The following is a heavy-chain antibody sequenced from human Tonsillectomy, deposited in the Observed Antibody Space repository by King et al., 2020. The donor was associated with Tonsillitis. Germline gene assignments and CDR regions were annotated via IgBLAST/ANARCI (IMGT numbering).Heavy chain of an antibody. V-gene: IGHV3-30*18. CDR3: AKATPLDKYVSIGYHHY. CDR1: GFTFSTYG. Sequence: HVQLVESGGGVVQPGRSLRLSCAASGFTFSTYGIHWVRQAPGKGLEWVAVISYDGSNQYYGDSVKGRFTISRDNSKNTVYLQMKSLRAEDTAVYYCAKATPLDKYVSIGYHHYWGQGTLVIVSS. J-gene: IGHJ4*02. CDR2: ISYDGSNQ. D-gene: IGHD3-22*01.